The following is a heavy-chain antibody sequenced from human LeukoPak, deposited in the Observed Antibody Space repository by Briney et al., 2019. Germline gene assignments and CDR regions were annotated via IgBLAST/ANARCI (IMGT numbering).Heavy chain of an antibody. V-gene: IGHV3-21*01. D-gene: IGHD2-2*01. CDR2: ISSSSSYI. CDR3: AKDIPPGEVPAWRSDHDAFDI. J-gene: IGHJ3*02. Sequence: PGGSLRLSCAASEFTFSSYWMTWVRQAPGKGLEWVSSISSSSSYIYHADSVKGRFTISRDNAKNSLYLQMNSLRAEDTAVYYCAKDIPPGEVPAWRSDHDAFDIWGQGTMVTVSS. CDR1: EFTFSSYW.